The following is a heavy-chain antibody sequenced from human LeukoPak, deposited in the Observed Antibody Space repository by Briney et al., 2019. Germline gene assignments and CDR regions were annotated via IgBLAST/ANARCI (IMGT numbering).Heavy chain of an antibody. CDR3: ARDWNVVVVAAKPRPNYYFDY. Sequence: PGRSLRLSCAASGFTFSSYAMHWVRQAPGKGLEWVAVISYDGSNKYYADSVKGRFTISRDNSKNTLYLQMNSLRAEDTAVYYCARDWNVVVVAAKPRPNYYFDYWGQGTPVTVSS. D-gene: IGHD2-15*01. V-gene: IGHV3-30-3*01. CDR1: GFTFSSYA. CDR2: ISYDGSNK. J-gene: IGHJ4*02.